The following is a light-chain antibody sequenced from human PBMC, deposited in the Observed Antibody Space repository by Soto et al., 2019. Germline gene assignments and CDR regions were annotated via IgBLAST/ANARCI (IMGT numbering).Light chain of an antibody. CDR3: NSYTSSSTVV. J-gene: IGLJ2*01. CDR2: EVS. Sequence: QYALTQPASVSGSPGQSITISCTGTSSDVGGYNYVSWYQQYPGKAPKLMIYEVSNRPSGVSNRFSGSKSGNTASLTISGLQGEDEADYYCNSYTSSSTVVFGGGTKVTVL. CDR1: SSDVGGYNY. V-gene: IGLV2-14*01.